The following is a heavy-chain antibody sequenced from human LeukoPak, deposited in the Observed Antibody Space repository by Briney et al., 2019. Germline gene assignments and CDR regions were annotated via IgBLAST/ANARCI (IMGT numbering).Heavy chain of an antibody. CDR3: AKFVYYDSSGYPDY. J-gene: IGHJ4*02. V-gene: IGHV3-23*01. Sequence: PGGSLRLSCAVSGFTFSNYAMSWVRQAPGKGLEWVSSISGSDSTTYYADSVEGRFTISRDNSKNTLYLQMNSLRAEDTAVYYCAKFVYYDSSGYPDYWGQGTLVTVSS. D-gene: IGHD3-22*01. CDR1: GFTFSNYA. CDR2: ISGSDSTT.